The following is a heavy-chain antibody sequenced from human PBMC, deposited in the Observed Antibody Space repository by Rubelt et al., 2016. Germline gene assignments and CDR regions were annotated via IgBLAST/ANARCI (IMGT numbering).Heavy chain of an antibody. CDR3: ARHESAGSSWPFDD. J-gene: IGHJ4*02. CDR2: IYYSGSA. V-gene: IGHV4-59*08. D-gene: IGHD6-13*01. Sequence: QVQLQESGPGLVKPSETLSLTCTVSGGSISSYHWSWIRQPPGKGLEWIGNIYYSGSANYNPSLKSRVTISVDTSKNQFSLKLTSGTATDTAVYYCARHESAGSSWPFDDWGQGTQVTVSS. CDR1: GGSISSYH.